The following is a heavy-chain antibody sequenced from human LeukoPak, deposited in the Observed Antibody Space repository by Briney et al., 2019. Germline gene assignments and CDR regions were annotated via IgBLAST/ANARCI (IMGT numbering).Heavy chain of an antibody. CDR3: ARDLIRGCSYDMGY. J-gene: IGHJ4*02. D-gene: IGHD5-18*01. CDR2: INAGNGNT. V-gene: IGHV1-3*01. CDR1: GYTFTSYA. Sequence: ASVKVSCKASGYTFTSYAMHWVRQAPGQRLEWMGWINAGNGNTKYSQKFQGRVTITRDTSASTAYMELSSLRSEDTAVYYCARDLIRGCSYDMGYWGQGTLVTVSS.